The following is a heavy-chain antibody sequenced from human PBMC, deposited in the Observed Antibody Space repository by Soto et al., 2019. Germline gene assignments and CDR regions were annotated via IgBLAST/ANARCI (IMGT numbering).Heavy chain of an antibody. Sequence: QVQLVQSGGEVKKPGASVKVSCKASGYTFTSYGISWVRQAPGQGLEWMGWISTYNGNTNYAQKVQGRVTMTTDTSPSTAYMELRSLRSDDTAVYYCARASGDYGLSEYFQHWGRAPWSPSPQ. CDR3: ARASGDYGLSEYFQH. D-gene: IGHD4-17*01. CDR1: GYTFTSYG. CDR2: ISTYNGNT. V-gene: IGHV1-18*01. J-gene: IGHJ1*01.